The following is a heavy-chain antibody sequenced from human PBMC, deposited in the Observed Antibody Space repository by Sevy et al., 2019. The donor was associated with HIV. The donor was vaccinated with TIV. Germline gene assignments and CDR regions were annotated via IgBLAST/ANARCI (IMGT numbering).Heavy chain of an antibody. CDR3: ASCTSGDLYYFYHLDV. CDR2: ISGSGDYT. CDR1: GFSFSGYA. V-gene: IGHV3-23*01. J-gene: IGHJ6*03. D-gene: IGHD2-2*01. Sequence: GGSLRLSCAASGFSFSGYALTWVRQAPGKGLEWVAAISGSGDYTYYADSVKGRVTISRDSSKKMLYLQINRLNAEDTAVYYCASCTSGDLYYFYHLDVWGKGTAVTVSS.